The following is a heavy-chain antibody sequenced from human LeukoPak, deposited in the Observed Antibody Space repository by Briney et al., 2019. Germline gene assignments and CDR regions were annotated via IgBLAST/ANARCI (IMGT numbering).Heavy chain of an antibody. CDR3: TRVGYIDEGIDY. Sequence: GGSLRLSCVASGFPFSSYWMTWVRQAPGKGLEWVANIKQDGSKKSYVDSVKGRFTISRDNAKNSLYLRMNSLRAEDTAIYYCTRVGYIDEGIDYWGQGTLVTVSS. D-gene: IGHD5-24*01. CDR2: IKQDGSKK. V-gene: IGHV3-7*04. J-gene: IGHJ4*02. CDR1: GFPFSSYW.